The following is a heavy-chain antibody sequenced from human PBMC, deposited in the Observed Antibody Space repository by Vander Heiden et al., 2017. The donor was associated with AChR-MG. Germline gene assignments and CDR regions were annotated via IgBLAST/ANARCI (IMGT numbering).Heavy chain of an antibody. Sequence: QVQLQESGPGLVKPSQTLSLTCTVSGASISSGGYYWSWIREHPGKGLGWIGYIYYRGGTYYNPSLKSRVTISVDTSKNQFSLKLSSVTAADTAVYYCARGRSSSVAVHYYYYMDVWGKGTTVTVSS. CDR2: IYYRGGT. J-gene: IGHJ6*03. CDR3: ARGRSSSVAVHYYYYMDV. D-gene: IGHD6-6*01. V-gene: IGHV4-31*03. CDR1: GASISSGGYY.